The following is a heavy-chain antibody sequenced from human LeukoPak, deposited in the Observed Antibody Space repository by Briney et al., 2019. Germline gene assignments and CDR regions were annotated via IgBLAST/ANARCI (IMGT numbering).Heavy chain of an antibody. D-gene: IGHD3-22*01. CDR3: AKPKSSYFDGSGYYYDY. V-gene: IGHV1-24*01. CDR1: GYILTDLS. CDR2: FDPEDGKT. J-gene: IGHJ4*02. Sequence: ASVKVSCKVSGYILTDLSMHWVRQAPGKGPEWMGGFDPEDGKTIYAQKFQVRVTMTEDPSTDTAYMELSSLRSDDTAVYCCAKPKSSYFDGSGYYYDYWGQGTLVTVSS.